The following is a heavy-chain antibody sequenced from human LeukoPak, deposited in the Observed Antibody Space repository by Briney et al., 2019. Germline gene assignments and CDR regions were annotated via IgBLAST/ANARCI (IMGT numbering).Heavy chain of an antibody. V-gene: IGHV1-46*01. Sequence: GASVKVSCKASGYSFTSNYIHWVRQAPGQGLEWMGMIYPRDGSTSYAQKFQGRVTVTRDTSTSTVHMELSGLRSDDTAVYYCARDLVYYDSSGYYRPFDYWGQGTLVTVSS. J-gene: IGHJ4*02. D-gene: IGHD3-22*01. CDR2: IYPRDGST. CDR3: ARDLVYYDSSGYYRPFDY. CDR1: GYSFTSNY.